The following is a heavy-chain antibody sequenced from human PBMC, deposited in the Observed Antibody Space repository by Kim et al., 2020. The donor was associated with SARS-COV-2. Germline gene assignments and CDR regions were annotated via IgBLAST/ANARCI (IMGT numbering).Heavy chain of an antibody. J-gene: IGHJ4*02. Sequence: GGSLRLSCAASGFTFSSSAMSWVRQAPGKGLEWVSSISGSGGSTYYADSMKGRFTISRDNSKNTLYLQMNSLRAEDTAVYYCAIRGYYYGFDYWGQGTLVTVSS. V-gene: IGHV3-23*01. CDR1: GFTFSSSA. CDR3: AIRGYYYGFDY. CDR2: ISGSGGST. D-gene: IGHD3-22*01.